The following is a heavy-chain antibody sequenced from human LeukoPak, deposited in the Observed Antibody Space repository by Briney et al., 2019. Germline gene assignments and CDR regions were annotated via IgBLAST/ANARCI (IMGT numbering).Heavy chain of an antibody. V-gene: IGHV3-48*03. Sequence: GGSLRLSCAASGFTFSSYEMNWVRQAPGKGLEWVSYISSSGGTIYYADSVKGRFTISRDNAKNSLHLQMNSLRGEDTALYYWASPLANYCTNGICYIRDAFDIWGQGKTVTVSS. J-gene: IGHJ3*02. CDR3: ASPLANYCTNGICYIRDAFDI. CDR2: ISSSGGTI. CDR1: GFTFSSYE. D-gene: IGHD2-8*01.